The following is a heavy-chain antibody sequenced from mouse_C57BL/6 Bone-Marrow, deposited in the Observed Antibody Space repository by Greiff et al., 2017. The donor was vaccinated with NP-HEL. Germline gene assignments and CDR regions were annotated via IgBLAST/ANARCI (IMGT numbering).Heavy chain of an antibody. J-gene: IGHJ3*01. V-gene: IGHV2-6*03. CDR3: ARLKYYYGSSWFAY. CDR1: GFSLTSYG. Sequence: VKLMESGPGLVAPSQSLSITCTVSGFSLTSYGVHWVRQPPGKGLEWLVVIWSDGSTTYNSALKSRLSISKDNSKSQVFLKMNSLQTDDTAMYYCARLKYYYGSSWFAYWGQGTLVTVSA. CDR2: IWSDGST. D-gene: IGHD1-1*01.